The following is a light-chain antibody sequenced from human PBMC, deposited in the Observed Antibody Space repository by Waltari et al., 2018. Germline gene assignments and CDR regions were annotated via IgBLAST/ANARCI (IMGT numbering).Light chain of an antibody. J-gene: IGKJ1*01. V-gene: IGKV3-11*01. CDR1: QSVSNF. CDR2: DTS. CDR3: QQRVNWPRT. Sequence: EVVLTQSPATLSLSPGERATLSCRASQSVSNFLGWYQWKPGRAPRLLIYDTSMRASGVPDRFSGGGSGTDFTLTISSLEPEDSATYYCQQRVNWPRTFGQGTKVGIK.